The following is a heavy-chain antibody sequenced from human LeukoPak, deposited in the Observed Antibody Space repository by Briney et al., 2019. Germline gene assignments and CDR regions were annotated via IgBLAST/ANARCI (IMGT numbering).Heavy chain of an antibody. Sequence: SETLSLTCTVSGGSISSYYWSWIRQPPGKGLEWIGYIYYSGSTNYNPSLKSRVTISVDTSKNQFSLKLSSVTAADTAVYYCAREKDDGYWGVRYFDYWGQGTLVTVSS. J-gene: IGHJ4*02. CDR3: AREKDDGYWGVRYFDY. CDR2: IYYSGST. CDR1: GGSISSYY. V-gene: IGHV4-59*13. D-gene: IGHD3-16*01.